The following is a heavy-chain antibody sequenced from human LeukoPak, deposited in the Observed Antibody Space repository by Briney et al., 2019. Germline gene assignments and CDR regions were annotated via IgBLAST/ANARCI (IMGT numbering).Heavy chain of an antibody. Sequence: PSETLSLTCTVSGGSISSYYWSWIRQPPGKGLEWIGYIYYSGSTNYNPSLKSRVTISVDTSKNQFSLKLSSVTAADTAVYYCARAEIAAYFDYWGRGTLVTVSS. CDR2: IYYSGST. CDR3: ARAEIAAYFDY. D-gene: IGHD6-6*01. V-gene: IGHV4-59*01. CDR1: GGSISSYY. J-gene: IGHJ4*02.